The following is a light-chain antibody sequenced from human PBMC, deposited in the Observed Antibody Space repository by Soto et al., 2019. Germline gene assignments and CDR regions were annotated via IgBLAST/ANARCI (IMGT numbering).Light chain of an antibody. Sequence: DIVMTQSPLSLPVTPGEPASISCRSSQSLLHSNGYNYLDWYLQKPGQSPQLLIYLGSNRASGVPDRFSGSGSGTDFTLKISRVEAEDVGVYYCMQALQTPLTVGGGPKVEIK. CDR1: QSLLHSNGYNY. V-gene: IGKV2-28*01. CDR2: LGS. J-gene: IGKJ4*01. CDR3: MQALQTPLT.